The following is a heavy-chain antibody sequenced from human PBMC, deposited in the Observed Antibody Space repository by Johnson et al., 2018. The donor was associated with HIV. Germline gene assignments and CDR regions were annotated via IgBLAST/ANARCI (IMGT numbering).Heavy chain of an antibody. CDR1: RFTFSDYY. CDR2: DKT. Sequence: QVQLVESGGGLVKPGGSLRLSCAASRFTFSDYYIRWIRQTPGKGDKTGYAASVKGRFTISRDNSKNTLYLQMTSLRQDDTAVYSCYCTDHFGAGSESKGTCDAWGQGTMVTVSS. CDR3: YCTDHFGAGSESKGTCDA. D-gene: IGHD3-10*01. V-gene: IGHV3-11*05. J-gene: IGHJ3*01.